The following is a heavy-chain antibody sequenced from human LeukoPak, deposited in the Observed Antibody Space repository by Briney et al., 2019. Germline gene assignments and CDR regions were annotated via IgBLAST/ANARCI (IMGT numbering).Heavy chain of an antibody. CDR3: ARVSETSAKYGSGSYYIYYYYGMDV. CDR1: GFTFSSYS. CDR2: ISSSSSYI. D-gene: IGHD3-10*01. V-gene: IGHV3-21*01. J-gene: IGHJ6*02. Sequence: GGSLRLSRAASGFTFSSYSMNWVRQAPGKGLEWVSSISSSSSYIYYADSVKGRFTISRDNAKNSLYLQMNSLRAEDTAVYYCARVSETSAKYGSGSYYIYYYYGMDVWGQGTTVTVSS.